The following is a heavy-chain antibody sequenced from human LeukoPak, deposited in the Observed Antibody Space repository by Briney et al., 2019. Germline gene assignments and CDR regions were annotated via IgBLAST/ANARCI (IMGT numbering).Heavy chain of an antibody. CDR2: IYYSGST. Sequence: SETLSLTCTVSGGSISSYYWSWIRQPPGKGLEWIGSIYYSGSTYYNPSLKSRVTISVDTSKNQFSLKLSSVTAADTAVYYCARLNPGDYGGNPRGWDYWGQGTLVTVSS. D-gene: IGHD4-23*01. CDR1: GGSISSYY. CDR3: ARLNPGDYGGNPRGWDY. V-gene: IGHV4-59*05. J-gene: IGHJ4*02.